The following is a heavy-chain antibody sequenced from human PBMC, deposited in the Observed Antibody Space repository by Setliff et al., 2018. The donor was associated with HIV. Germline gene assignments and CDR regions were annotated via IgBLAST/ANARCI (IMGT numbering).Heavy chain of an antibody. D-gene: IGHD3-22*01. Sequence: SETLSLTCTVSGASISSSGYYWGWIRQPPGKGLEWIGTIYYSGSTYYNPSLKSRVTISVDTSKNQFSLKLSSVTAADTAVYYCARDQGGYYDSSRAFDIWGQGTMVTV. CDR2: IYYSGST. CDR3: ARDQGGYYDSSRAFDI. V-gene: IGHV4-39*07. CDR1: GASISSSGYY. J-gene: IGHJ3*02.